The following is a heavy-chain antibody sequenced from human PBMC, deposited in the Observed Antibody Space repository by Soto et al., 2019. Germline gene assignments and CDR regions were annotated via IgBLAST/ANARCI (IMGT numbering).Heavy chain of an antibody. V-gene: IGHV1-18*01. CDR3: ARDLPPVDY. CDR1: GYTFSSYF. CDR2: ISAYNGNT. Sequence: QVQLVQSGAEVKKTGASVKVSCKASGYTFSSYFISWVRQAPGQGVEWMGWISAYNGNTTYAQNLQGRVTMTTDTSPSTAYREPRRLRSDDTAVYYCARDLPPVDYWGQGTLVTVSS. J-gene: IGHJ4*02.